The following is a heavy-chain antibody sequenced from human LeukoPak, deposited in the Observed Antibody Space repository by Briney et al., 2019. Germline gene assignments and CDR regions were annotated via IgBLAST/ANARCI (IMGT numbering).Heavy chain of an antibody. J-gene: IGHJ3*02. D-gene: IGHD3-22*01. Sequence: GRSLRLSCAASGYPFDQYDMQWARQATGKALVGVTDISWNSGSIGYADSVKGRFTISRDNAKNSLYLQMNSLRAEDTALYYCAKSYDSSGYGSFDIWGQGTMVTVSS. CDR2: ISWNSGSI. CDR1: GYPFDQYD. V-gene: IGHV3-9*01. CDR3: AKSYDSSGYGSFDI.